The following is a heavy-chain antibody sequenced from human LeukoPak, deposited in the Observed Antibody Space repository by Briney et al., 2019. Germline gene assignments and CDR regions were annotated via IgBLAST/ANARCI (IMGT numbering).Heavy chain of an antibody. J-gene: IGHJ1*01. CDR1: GLIVSRNY. D-gene: IGHD2-21*02. V-gene: IGHV3-53*01. CDR3: ARTDETARAEDFQH. CDR2: IYSCGST. Sequence: PGGSLRLFCAASGLIVSRNYMSWARQAPGKGLEWVSVIYSCGSTYYAGSVKGRFTISRDNSKNTLYLQMKSLRAEDTAVYYCARTDETARAEDFQHWGQGTLVSVSS.